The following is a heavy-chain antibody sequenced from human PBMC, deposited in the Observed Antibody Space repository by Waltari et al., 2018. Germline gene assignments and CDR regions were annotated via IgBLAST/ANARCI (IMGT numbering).Heavy chain of an antibody. CDR2: INPNSGGT. Sequence: QVQLVQSGAEVRKPGASVSVPCKTSGYTFTAYLLHWVRQAPGHGLEWMGGINPNSGGTNYAQKFQGRVTITRDTSISTAYVELSRLTSDDTVVYYCARELEGGYFDYWGQGTLVTVSS. CDR3: ARELEGGYFDY. V-gene: IGHV1-2*05. J-gene: IGHJ4*02. D-gene: IGHD3-16*01. CDR1: GYTFTAYL.